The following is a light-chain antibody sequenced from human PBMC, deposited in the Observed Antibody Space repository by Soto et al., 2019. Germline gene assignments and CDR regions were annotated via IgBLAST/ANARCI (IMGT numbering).Light chain of an antibody. Sequence: QAVLTQPPSVSAAPGQRVTISCSGSNSNIGKNFVSWYQQLPGTAPKLLIYDNYKRPSGIPDRFSGSKSGTSATLAITGLQTGDEADYYCATWDSSLSAGLFGSGTKVTVL. J-gene: IGLJ1*01. V-gene: IGLV1-51*01. CDR2: DNY. CDR3: ATWDSSLSAGL. CDR1: NSNIGKNF.